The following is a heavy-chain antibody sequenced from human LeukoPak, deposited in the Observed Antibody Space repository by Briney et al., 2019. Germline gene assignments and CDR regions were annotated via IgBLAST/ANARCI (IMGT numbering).Heavy chain of an antibody. CDR2: INHSGST. D-gene: IGHD1-26*01. V-gene: IGHV4-34*01. Sequence: PSETPSLTCAVYGGSFSGYYWSWIRQPPGKGLEWIGEINHSGSTNYNPSLKSRVTISVDTSKNQFSLKLSSVTAADTAVYYCARSLRGRGDYWGQGTLVTVFS. CDR3: ARSLRGRGDY. J-gene: IGHJ4*02. CDR1: GGSFSGYY.